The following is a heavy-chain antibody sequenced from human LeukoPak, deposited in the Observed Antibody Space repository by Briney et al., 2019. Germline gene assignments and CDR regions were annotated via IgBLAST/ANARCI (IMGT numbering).Heavy chain of an antibody. J-gene: IGHJ4*02. Sequence: PGGSLRLSCAASGFTFSSYSMNWVRQAPGKELEWVSSISSSSSYIYYADSVKGRCTISRDNAKNSLYLQMNSLRAEDTAVYYCARGRAWGDYYDSSGYRHFDYWGQGTLVTVSS. CDR3: ARGRAWGDYYDSSGYRHFDY. CDR1: GFTFSSYS. V-gene: IGHV3-21*01. CDR2: ISSSSSYI. D-gene: IGHD3-22*01.